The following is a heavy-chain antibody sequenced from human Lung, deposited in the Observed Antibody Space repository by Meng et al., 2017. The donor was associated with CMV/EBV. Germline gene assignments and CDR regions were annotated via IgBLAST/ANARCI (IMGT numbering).Heavy chain of an antibody. V-gene: IGHV4-34*01. CDR1: GGSFSGYY. Sequence: SQTXSLTXAVYGGSFSGYYWSWIRQPPGKGLEWIGEINHSGSTNYNPSLKSRVTISVDTSKNQFSLKLSSVTAADTAVYYCARGRGFWSGSRYYYYGMDVWXQRTTVTVSS. J-gene: IGHJ6*02. CDR2: INHSGST. CDR3: ARGRGFWSGSRYYYYGMDV. D-gene: IGHD3-3*01.